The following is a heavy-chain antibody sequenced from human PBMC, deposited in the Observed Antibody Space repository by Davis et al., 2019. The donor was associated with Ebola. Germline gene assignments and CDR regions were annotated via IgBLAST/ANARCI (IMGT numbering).Heavy chain of an antibody. V-gene: IGHV3-9*01. D-gene: IGHD6-13*01. Sequence: GGSLRPSCAASGFTFAAYAMHWDRQAPGKGLEWVSGISWNSGSIGYADSVKGRFTISRDNAKNSLYLQMNSLRAEDTALYYCAKDKSSSSDQFDYWGQGTLVTVSS. CDR2: ISWNSGSI. J-gene: IGHJ4*02. CDR3: AKDKSSSSDQFDY. CDR1: GFTFAAYA.